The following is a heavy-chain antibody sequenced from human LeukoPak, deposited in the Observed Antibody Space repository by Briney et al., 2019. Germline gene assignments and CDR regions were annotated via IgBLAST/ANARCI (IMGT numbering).Heavy chain of an antibody. J-gene: IGHJ4*02. CDR2: ISGYNGNT. CDR3: ASRSSTVTTFPIDC. CDR1: GYTFTSYG. Sequence: ASVKVSCKASGYTFTSYGISWVRQAPGQGLEWMGWISGYNGNTNYAQKFQGRVTLTRDTSISTAYMELSRLGSDDTAIYYCASRSSTVTTFPIDCWGQGTLVTVSS. V-gene: IGHV1-18*01. D-gene: IGHD4-17*01.